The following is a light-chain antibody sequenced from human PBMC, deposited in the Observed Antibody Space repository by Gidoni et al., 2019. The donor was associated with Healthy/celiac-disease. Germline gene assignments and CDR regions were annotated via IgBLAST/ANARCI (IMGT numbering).Light chain of an antibody. CDR2: DAS. CDR3: QQYDKWPPLT. CDR1: QSVSSN. Sequence: IVMTQSPATLSVSPGERATLSCRASQSVSSNLAWYQQKPGQAPRLLIYDASTRATSIPARFRGSGSGTEFTLTISSLQSEDFAVYYCQQYDKWPPLTFGGGTKVEIK. V-gene: IGKV3-15*01. J-gene: IGKJ4*01.